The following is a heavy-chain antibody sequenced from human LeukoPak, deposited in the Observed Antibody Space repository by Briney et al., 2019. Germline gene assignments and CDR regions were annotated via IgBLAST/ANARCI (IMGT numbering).Heavy chain of an antibody. J-gene: IGHJ6*02. V-gene: IGHV4-59*01. CDR3: ARGMTTNYYYYYGMDV. D-gene: IGHD4-11*01. Sequence: SETLSLTCTVSGGSISSYYWSWIRQPPGKGLELIGYIYYSGSTNYNPSLKSRVTISVDTSKNQFSLKLSSVTAADTAVYYCARGMTTNYYYYYGMDVWGQGTTVTVSS. CDR2: IYYSGST. CDR1: GGSISSYY.